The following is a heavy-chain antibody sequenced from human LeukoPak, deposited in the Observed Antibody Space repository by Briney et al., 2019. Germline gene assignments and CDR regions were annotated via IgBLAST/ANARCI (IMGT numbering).Heavy chain of an antibody. CDR3: ARHWEGGADPFDY. D-gene: IGHD1-26*01. Sequence: SETLSLTCTVAGGSISSYYWSWIRQPPGKGLEWIGYIYYSGSTNYNPSLKSRVTISVDTSKNQFSLKLSSVTAADTAVYYCARHWEGGADPFDYWGQGTLVTVSS. V-gene: IGHV4-59*08. J-gene: IGHJ4*02. CDR2: IYYSGST. CDR1: GGSISSYY.